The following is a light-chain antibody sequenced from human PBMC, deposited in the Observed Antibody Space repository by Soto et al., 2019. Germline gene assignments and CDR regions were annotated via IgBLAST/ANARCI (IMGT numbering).Light chain of an antibody. Sequence: EIVMTQSPATLSVSPGERAILSCRASQSVNSDLAWFQQRPGQAPRLLIYGASTRATAIPARFSGSGSGTEFTLTISGLQSEDFSVYYCQQYNSWPPLTFGGGTKLEIK. CDR3: QQYNSWPPLT. J-gene: IGKJ4*01. CDR1: QSVNSD. V-gene: IGKV3-15*01. CDR2: GAS.